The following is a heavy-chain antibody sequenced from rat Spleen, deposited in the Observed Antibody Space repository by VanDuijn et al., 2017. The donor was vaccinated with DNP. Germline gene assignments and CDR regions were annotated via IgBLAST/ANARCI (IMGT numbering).Heavy chain of an antibody. Sequence: EVQLVESGGGLVQPGRSLKLSCTASGFTFSNYHMAWVRQAPRKGLAWVATISPSGSRTYYPNSVKGRFTIFRDNAKNTLYLQMNSLRSEDTATYYCARDGSGAPYYFDYWGQGVMVTVSS. CDR1: GFTFSNYH. D-gene: IGHD1-12*02. CDR2: ISPSGSRT. CDR3: ARDGSGAPYYFDY. J-gene: IGHJ2*01. V-gene: IGHV5-25*01.